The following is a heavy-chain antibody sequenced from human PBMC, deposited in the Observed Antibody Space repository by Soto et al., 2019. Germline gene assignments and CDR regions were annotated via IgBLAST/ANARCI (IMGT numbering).Heavy chain of an antibody. V-gene: IGHV4-61*01. Sequence: PSETLSLTCTVSGGSFKSGSYYWSWIRQPPGKGLEWIGYVYHTGRTDYNPSLKSRVSISMDTSKNQFSLDLDSVTAADTAVYYCARGFWGPTTAAGDFNWFDPWGQGTLVTVSS. J-gene: IGHJ5*02. CDR2: VYHTGRT. CDR3: ARGFWGPTTAAGDFNWFDP. D-gene: IGHD2-2*01. CDR1: GGSFKSGSYY.